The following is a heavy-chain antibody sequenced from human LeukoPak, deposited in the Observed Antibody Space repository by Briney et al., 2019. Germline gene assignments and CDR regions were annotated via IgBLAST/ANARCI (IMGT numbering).Heavy chain of an antibody. CDR1: GFTFSSYA. Sequence: GGSLRLSCAASGFTFSSYAMHWVRQAPGKGLEWVAVISCDGSNKYYADSVKGRFTISRDNSKNTLYLQMNSLRAEDTAVYYCARVYGSGWYVAYYYYGMDVWGQGTTVTVSS. J-gene: IGHJ6*02. D-gene: IGHD6-19*01. CDR3: ARVYGSGWYVAYYYYGMDV. V-gene: IGHV3-30*04. CDR2: ISCDGSNK.